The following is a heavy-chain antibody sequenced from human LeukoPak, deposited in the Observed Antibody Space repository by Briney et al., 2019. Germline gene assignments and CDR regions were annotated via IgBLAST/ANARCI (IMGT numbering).Heavy chain of an antibody. J-gene: IGHJ4*02. CDR3: ASRITGTSFDY. V-gene: IGHV4-59*01. D-gene: IGHD1-7*01. CDR1: GGSISSYY. Sequence: HPSETLSLTRTVSGGSISSYYWSWIRQPPGKGLEWIGYIYYSGSTNYNPSLKSRVTISVDTSKNQFSLKLSSVTAADTAVYYCASRITGTSFDYWGQGALVTVSS. CDR2: IYYSGST.